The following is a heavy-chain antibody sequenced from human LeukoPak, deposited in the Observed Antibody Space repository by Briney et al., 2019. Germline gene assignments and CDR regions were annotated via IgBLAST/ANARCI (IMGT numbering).Heavy chain of an antibody. Sequence: PGRSLRLSCAASGFTFSSYGMHWVRQAPGKGLEWVAVIWYDGSNKYYADSVKGRFTISRDNSKNTLYLQMNSLRAEDTAVYYCARADYGAVRLAAYWGQGTLATVSS. CDR1: GFTFSSYG. J-gene: IGHJ4*02. D-gene: IGHD4-17*01. CDR3: ARADYGAVRLAAY. CDR2: IWYDGSNK. V-gene: IGHV3-33*08.